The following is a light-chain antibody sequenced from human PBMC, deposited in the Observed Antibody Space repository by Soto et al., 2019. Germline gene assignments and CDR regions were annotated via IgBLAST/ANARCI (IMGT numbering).Light chain of an antibody. Sequence: QSVLTQPPSASGTPGQKVIISCSGSSSNIGSNYVYWYQQLPGAAPKLLIFSNNQRPPGVPDRFSGSKSGTSASLAISGLRSEDEADYHCATWDDSLSGLVFGSGTKLTVL. CDR3: ATWDDSLSGLV. V-gene: IGLV1-47*02. CDR1: SSNIGSNY. CDR2: SNN. J-gene: IGLJ3*02.